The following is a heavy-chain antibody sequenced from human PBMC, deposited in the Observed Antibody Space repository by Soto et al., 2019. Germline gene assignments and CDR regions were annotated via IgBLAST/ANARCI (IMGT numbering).Heavy chain of an antibody. Sequence: GPTLVNPTQTLTLTCTFSGFSLSTSGMCVSWIRQPPGKALEWLARIDWDDDKYYSTSLKTRLTISKDTSKNQVVLTMTNMDPVDTATYYCARDKEIQLWPYYYYYGMDVWGQGTTVTVSS. CDR1: GFSLSTSGMC. CDR3: ARDKEIQLWPYYYYYGMDV. D-gene: IGHD5-18*01. J-gene: IGHJ6*02. CDR2: IDWDDDK. V-gene: IGHV2-70*11.